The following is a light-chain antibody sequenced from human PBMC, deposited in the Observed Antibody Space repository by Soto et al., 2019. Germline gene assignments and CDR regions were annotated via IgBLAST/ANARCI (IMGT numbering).Light chain of an antibody. V-gene: IGLV2-14*01. J-gene: IGLJ1*01. Sequence: QSVLTQPASVSGSPGQSITISCTGTSSDVGGYNYVSWYQQHPGKAPKHMIYDVSNRPSGVSNRFSGSKSGNTASLTISGLQAEYEADYYCSSYTSSSTLNFGTGTKLTVL. CDR2: DVS. CDR3: SSYTSSSTLN. CDR1: SSDVGGYNY.